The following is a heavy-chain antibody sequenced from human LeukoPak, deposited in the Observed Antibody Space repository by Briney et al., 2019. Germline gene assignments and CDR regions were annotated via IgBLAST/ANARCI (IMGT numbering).Heavy chain of an antibody. CDR3: ARDRDGYTIDY. J-gene: IGHJ4*02. Sequence: PSETLSLTCTVSGGSISSGGYYWSWIRQHPGKGLEWIGYIYYSGSTYYNPSLKSRVTISVDTSKNQFSLKLSSVTAADTAVYYCARDRDGYTIDYWGQGTWSPSPQ. V-gene: IGHV4-31*03. D-gene: IGHD5-24*01. CDR1: GGSISSGGYY. CDR2: IYYSGST.